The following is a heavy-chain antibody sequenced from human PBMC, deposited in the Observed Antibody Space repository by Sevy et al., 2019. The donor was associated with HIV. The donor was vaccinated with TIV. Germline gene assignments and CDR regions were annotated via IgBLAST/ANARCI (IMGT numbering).Heavy chain of an antibody. D-gene: IGHD2-15*01. V-gene: IGHV3-48*02. CDR2: ISSSSSTI. CDR1: GFTFSSYS. CDR3: ARAGYSDYYGMDV. Sequence: GGSLRLSCAASGFTFSSYSMNWVRQAPGKGLEWVSYISSSSSTIYYADSVKDRFTISGDNAKNSLYLKMNSLRDEDTSVYYGARAGYSDYYGMDVWGQGTTVTVSS. J-gene: IGHJ6*02.